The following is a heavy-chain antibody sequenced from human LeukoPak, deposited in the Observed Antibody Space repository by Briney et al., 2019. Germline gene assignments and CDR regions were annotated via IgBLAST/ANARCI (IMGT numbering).Heavy chain of an antibody. V-gene: IGHV3-21*01. CDR2: ISSGSGII. D-gene: IGHD3-22*01. CDR1: AFPFSTYS. Sequence: GGSLRLSCAASAFPFSTYSMNWVRQAPGKGLEWVSSISSGSGIIFYADSVKGRFTISRDNAENSLYLQMNSLRAEDTAVYYCASVCYDSRGYYDDAFDIWGQGTMVTVSS. J-gene: IGHJ3*02. CDR3: ASVCYDSRGYYDDAFDI.